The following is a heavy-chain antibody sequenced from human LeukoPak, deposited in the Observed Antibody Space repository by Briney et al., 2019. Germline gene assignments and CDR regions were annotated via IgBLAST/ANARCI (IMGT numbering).Heavy chain of an antibody. CDR1: GDTFNNYA. CDR3: ARTAGYESSDGNPSIDFDF. V-gene: IGHV1-69*04. Sequence: SVKVSFKASGDTFNNYAINWVRQAPGQGLEWVGRIIPILGLAKYAQRFQDRFTITSDKSTSTVYMEVRSLRSEDTAMYYCARTAGYESSDGNPSIDFDFWGQGTGVTVSS. CDR2: IIPILGLA. D-gene: IGHD3-22*01. J-gene: IGHJ4*02.